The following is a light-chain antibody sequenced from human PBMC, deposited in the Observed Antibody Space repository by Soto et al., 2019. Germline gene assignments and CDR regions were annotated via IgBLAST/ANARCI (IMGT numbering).Light chain of an antibody. CDR2: GAS. CDR1: QSVSSSY. Sequence: EIVVTQSPGTLSLSPGERATLSCRASQSVSSSYLAWYQQKPGQAPTLLIYGASTRATGIPDRFSGSGSGTDFPLTISRLEPEDFAVYYCQQYSSSPLYTFGQGTKLEIK. J-gene: IGKJ2*01. V-gene: IGKV3-20*01. CDR3: QQYSSSPLYT.